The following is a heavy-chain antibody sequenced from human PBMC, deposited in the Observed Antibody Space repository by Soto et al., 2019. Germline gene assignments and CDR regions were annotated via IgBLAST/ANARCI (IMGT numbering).Heavy chain of an antibody. V-gene: IGHV5-51*01. J-gene: IGHJ3*02. CDR1: GYSFTSYW. Sequence: LGESLKISCKGSGYSFTSYWIGWVRQMPGKGLEWMGIIYPGDSDTRYSPSFQGQVTISADKSISTAYLQWSSLKAADTAMYYCARLPPLTFGGVIEHDAFDIWGQGTMVTVTS. CDR2: IYPGDSDT. CDR3: ARLPPLTFGGVIEHDAFDI. D-gene: IGHD3-16*02.